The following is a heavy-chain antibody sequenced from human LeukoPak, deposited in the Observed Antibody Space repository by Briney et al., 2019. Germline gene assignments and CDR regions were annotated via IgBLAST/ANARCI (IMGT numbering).Heavy chain of an antibody. J-gene: IGHJ4*02. D-gene: IGHD1-14*01. CDR2: SATTKQNSCTT. CDR1: GFSITDHH. V-gene: IGHV3-72*01. CDR3: ARDRKAPGNFDY. Sequence: GGSLRLSCGGAGFSITDHHMDWVRQAPGKGLEWIGRSATTKQNSCTTQYAASARGRFTISRDDSQNSLYLQLNSLKTEDTAVYYCARDRKAPGNFDYWGQGTLVTVSS.